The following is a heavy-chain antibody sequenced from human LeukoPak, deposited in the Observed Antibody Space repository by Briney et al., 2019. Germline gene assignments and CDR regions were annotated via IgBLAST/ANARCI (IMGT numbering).Heavy chain of an antibody. V-gene: IGHV4-59*10. CDR2: IYTSGST. Sequence: SETLSLTCAVYGGSFSGYYWSWIRQPAGKGLEWIGRIYTSGSTNYNPSLKSRVTMSVDTSKNQFSLKLSSVTAADTAVYYCASDSSGQGAMNAFDIWGQGTMVTVSS. CDR1: GGSFSGYY. D-gene: IGHD3-22*01. J-gene: IGHJ3*02. CDR3: ASDSSGQGAMNAFDI.